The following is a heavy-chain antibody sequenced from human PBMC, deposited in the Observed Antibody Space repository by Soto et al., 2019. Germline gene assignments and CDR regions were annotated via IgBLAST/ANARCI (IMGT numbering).Heavy chain of an antibody. CDR3: AKGIRRSGWYGPFDS. CDR2: ITTSGSDS. CDR1: GFSLTFYA. J-gene: IGHJ4*02. Sequence: PVGSLRLSCAASGFSLTFYAMAWVRQAPGKGLEWVSGITTSGSDSYADSVKGRFTISRDRSKDTVSLQMNSVRADDTAVYYCAKGIRRSGWYGPFDSWGQGTLVTVSS. V-gene: IGHV3-23*01. D-gene: IGHD6-19*01.